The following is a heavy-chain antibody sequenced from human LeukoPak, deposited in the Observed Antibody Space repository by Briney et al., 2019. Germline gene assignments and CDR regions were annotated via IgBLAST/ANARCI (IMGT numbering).Heavy chain of an antibody. CDR1: GFTFSRYA. V-gene: IGHV3-23*01. CDR3: AKESYYDSSGYVDY. Sequence: GSLRLSCAAFGFTFSRYAMSWVRQAPGKGLGGVSAISGSGGSAYYADSVKGRFTISRDNSKNTLYLQMNSLRAEDTAVYYCAKESYYDSSGYVDYWGQGTLVTVSS. D-gene: IGHD3-22*01. CDR2: ISGSGGSA. J-gene: IGHJ4*02.